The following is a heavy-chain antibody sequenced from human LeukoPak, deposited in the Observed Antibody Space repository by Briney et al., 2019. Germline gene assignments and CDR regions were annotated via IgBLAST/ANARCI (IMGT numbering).Heavy chain of an antibody. V-gene: IGHV1-2*02. J-gene: IGHJ4*02. CDR1: GFTFTDYY. D-gene: IGHD1-14*01. CDR2: INPHSGVT. Sequence: GASVKVSCKASGFTFTDYYMHWVRLAPGQGREGMGYINPHSGVTSFPQKFRGRVTLTTDTPISAAYMELSSLISDDTAMYYCVREGITKAFDLWGQGALVTVSS. CDR3: VREGITKAFDL.